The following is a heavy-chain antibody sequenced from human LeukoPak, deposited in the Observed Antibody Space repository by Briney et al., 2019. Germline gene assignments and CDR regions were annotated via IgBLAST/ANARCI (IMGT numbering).Heavy chain of an antibody. J-gene: IGHJ1*01. Sequence: ASVKVSCKASGYSFTGYYMHWVRQAPGQGLEWMGWINPNSGGTNYAQKFQGRVTMTRDTSISTAYMELSRLRSDDTAVYYCARGYYDSSDYEYFQHWGQGTLVTVSS. CDR2: INPNSGGT. V-gene: IGHV1-2*02. D-gene: IGHD3-22*01. CDR1: GYSFTGYY. CDR3: ARGYYDSSDYEYFQH.